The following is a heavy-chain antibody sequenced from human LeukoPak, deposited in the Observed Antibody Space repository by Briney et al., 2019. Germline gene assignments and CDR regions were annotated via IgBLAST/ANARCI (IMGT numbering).Heavy chain of an antibody. J-gene: IGHJ5*02. CDR3: ARQEYCSGGSCYTWFDP. D-gene: IGHD2-15*01. V-gene: IGHV5-51*01. CDR2: IYPGDSGI. Sequence: GESLKISCKDSGYRFSSYWIAGVRQMPGKGLEYIGIIYPGDSGIRYSPSFQGLVTISADKSISTAYLQWSSLKASDTAMYYCARQEYCSGGSCYTWFDPWGQGTLVTVSS. CDR1: GYRFSSYW.